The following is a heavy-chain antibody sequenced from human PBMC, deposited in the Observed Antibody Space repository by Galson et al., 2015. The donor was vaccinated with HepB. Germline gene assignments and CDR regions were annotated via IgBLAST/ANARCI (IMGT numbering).Heavy chain of an antibody. CDR1: GFTFSSYA. CDR2: ISYDGSNK. J-gene: IGHJ5*02. V-gene: IGHV3-30-3*01. CDR3: ARDVMITFGGVIAPGWFDP. Sequence: SLRLSCAASGFTFSSYAMHWVRQAPGKGLEWVAVISYDGSNKYYADSVKGRFTISRDNSKNTLYLQMNSLRAEDTAVYYCARDVMITFGGVIAPGWFDPWGQGTLVTVSS. D-gene: IGHD3-16*02.